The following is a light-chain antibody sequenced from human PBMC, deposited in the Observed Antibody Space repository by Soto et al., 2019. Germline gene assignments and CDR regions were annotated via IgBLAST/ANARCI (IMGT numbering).Light chain of an antibody. Sequence: QSVLTQPPSVSGAPGQRVTISCTWSSSNIGAGYDVHWYQQLPGTAPKLLIYGNTNRPSGVPDRFSGSRSGTSASLAITGLQAEDVGDYYCQSYDSSLSGSSVFGTGTKVTVL. V-gene: IGLV1-40*01. CDR3: QSYDSSLSGSSV. CDR1: SSNIGAGYD. J-gene: IGLJ1*01. CDR2: GNT.